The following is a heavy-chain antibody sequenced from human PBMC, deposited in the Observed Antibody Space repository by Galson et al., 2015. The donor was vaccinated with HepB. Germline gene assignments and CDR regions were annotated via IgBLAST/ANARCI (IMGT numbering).Heavy chain of an antibody. J-gene: IGHJ4*02. CDR3: ARVQRERYFEF. V-gene: IGHV3-33*01. D-gene: IGHD1-1*01. CDR1: GFPFSGYG. Sequence: SLRLSCAASGFPFSGYGMHWVRQASGKGLEWVALTRYDGTTKFYADSVKGRFTISRDNSKNTLFLEMNSLRADDAAVYFCARVQRERYFEFWGQGTLVSVSS. CDR2: TRYDGTTK.